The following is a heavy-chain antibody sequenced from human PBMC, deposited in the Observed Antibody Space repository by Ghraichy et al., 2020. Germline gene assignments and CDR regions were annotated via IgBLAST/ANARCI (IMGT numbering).Heavy chain of an antibody. CDR1: GGSFSGYY. CDR3: ARFEYSSSRYFDY. D-gene: IGHD6-6*01. Sequence: SQTLSLTCAIYGGSFSGYYWSWIRQPPGKGLEWIGEINHSGSTNYNPSLKSRVTISVDTSKNQFSLKLSSVTAADTAVYYCARFEYSSSRYFDYWGQGTLVTVSS. CDR2: INHSGST. V-gene: IGHV4-34*01. J-gene: IGHJ4*02.